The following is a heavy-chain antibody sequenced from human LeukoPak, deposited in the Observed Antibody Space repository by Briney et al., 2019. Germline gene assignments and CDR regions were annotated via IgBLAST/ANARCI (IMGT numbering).Heavy chain of an antibody. J-gene: IGHJ6*02. CDR1: GGSFSGYY. CDR3: ARTGGSSWYTYYYGMDV. Sequence: SETLSLTCAVYGGSFSGYYWSWIRQPPGKGLEWIGEINHSGSTNYNPSLKSRVTISVDTSKKQFSLKLSSVTAADTAVYYCARTGGSSWYTYYYGMDVWGQGTTVTVSS. CDR2: INHSGST. V-gene: IGHV4-34*01. D-gene: IGHD6-13*01.